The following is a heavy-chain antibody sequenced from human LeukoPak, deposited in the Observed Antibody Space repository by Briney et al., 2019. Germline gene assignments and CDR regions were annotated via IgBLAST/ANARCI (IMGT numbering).Heavy chain of an antibody. Sequence: GRSLRLSCAASGFTFSSYGMHWVRQAPGKGLEWLAVISYDGSNKYYADSVKGRFTISRDNSKNTLYLQMNSLRAEDTAVYYCAKDHYYGSGSYSTFDYWGQGTLVTVSS. J-gene: IGHJ4*02. V-gene: IGHV3-30*18. CDR2: ISYDGSNK. CDR3: AKDHYYGSGSYSTFDY. CDR1: GFTFSSYG. D-gene: IGHD3-10*01.